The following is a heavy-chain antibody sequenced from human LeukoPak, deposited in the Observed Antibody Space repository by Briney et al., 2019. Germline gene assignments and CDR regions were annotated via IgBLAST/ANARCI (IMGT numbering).Heavy chain of an antibody. CDR1: EYPFSRSV. CDR2: INAGNGDT. D-gene: IGHD6-19*01. V-gene: IGHV1-3*01. CDR3: ATISRGIAVDHDAFDV. Sequence: ASVKISCKASEYPFSRSVIHWVRQAPGQRLEWMGWINAGNGDTEYSQNFQGRVTITRDTSASTAYMELSSLRSEDTSVYSCATISRGIAVDHDAFDVWGQGTMVTVSS. J-gene: IGHJ3*01.